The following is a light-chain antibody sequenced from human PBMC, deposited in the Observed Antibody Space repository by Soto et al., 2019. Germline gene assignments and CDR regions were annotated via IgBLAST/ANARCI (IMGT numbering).Light chain of an antibody. CDR3: QKYNSAPWT. CDR1: QSISNY. CDR2: AAS. V-gene: IGKV1-27*01. J-gene: IGKJ1*01. Sequence: DIQMTQSPSSLSASVGDRVTITCRASQSISNYLAGYQQKPWKVPKLLIYAASTLQSVVPSRFSGSGSGPDFSLTISSLQPEDVATYYCQKYNSAPWTFGQGTKVEIK.